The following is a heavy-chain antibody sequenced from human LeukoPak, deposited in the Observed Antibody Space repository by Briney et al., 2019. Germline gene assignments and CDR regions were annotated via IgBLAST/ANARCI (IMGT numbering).Heavy chain of an antibody. V-gene: IGHV4-59*01. CDR3: ARGDYGSGSYYFDY. D-gene: IGHD3-10*01. CDR1: GGSISSYY. CDR2: IYYSGST. J-gene: IGHJ4*02. Sequence: PSETLSLACTVSGGSISSYYWSWIRQPPGKGLEWIGYIYYSGSTNYNPSLKSRVTISLDTSKNQFSLKLSSVTAADTAVYYCARGDYGSGSYYFDYWGQGTLVTVSS.